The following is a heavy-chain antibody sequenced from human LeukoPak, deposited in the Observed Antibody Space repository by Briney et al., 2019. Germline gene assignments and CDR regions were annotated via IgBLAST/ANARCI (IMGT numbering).Heavy chain of an antibody. CDR3: AKVRIFGVVTNDSDY. J-gene: IGHJ4*02. CDR2: ISASGGST. V-gene: IGHV3-23*01. CDR1: GFTFSSYS. Sequence: GGSLRLSCAASGFTFSSYSMSWVRQAPGKGLEWVSAISASGGSTYYADSVKGRFTISRDNSKNTLYLQMNSLRAEDTAVYYCAKVRIFGVVTNDSDYWGQGTLVTVSS. D-gene: IGHD3-3*01.